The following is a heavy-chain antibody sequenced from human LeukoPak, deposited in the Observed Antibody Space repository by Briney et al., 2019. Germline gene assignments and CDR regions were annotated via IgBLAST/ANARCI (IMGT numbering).Heavy chain of an antibody. CDR2: ISYDGSNK. CDR3: VRDNLHDCTNGVCYTRIDWYFDL. J-gene: IGHJ2*01. V-gene: IGHV3-30*03. D-gene: IGHD2-8*01. CDR1: GFTFSSYG. Sequence: GGSLRLSCAASGFTFSSYGMHWVRQAPGKGLEWVAVISYDGSNKYYADSVKGRFTISRDNSKNTLYLQMNSLRAEDTAVYYCVRDNLHDCTNGVCYTRIDWYFDLWGRGTLVTVSS.